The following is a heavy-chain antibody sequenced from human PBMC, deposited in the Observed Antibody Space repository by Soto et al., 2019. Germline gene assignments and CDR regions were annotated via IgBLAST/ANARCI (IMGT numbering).Heavy chain of an antibody. Sequence: QVQLVQSGAEVKKPESSVKVSCKASGGTFSSYAISWVRQAPGQGLEWMGGIIPIFGTANYAQKFQGRVTITADESTITAYMELSSLRSEDTAVYYCARRAHGIARYFDLWGRGTLVTVSS. J-gene: IGHJ2*01. V-gene: IGHV1-69*01. CDR3: ARRAHGIARYFDL. CDR1: GGTFSSYA. CDR2: IIPIFGTA. D-gene: IGHD2-21*01.